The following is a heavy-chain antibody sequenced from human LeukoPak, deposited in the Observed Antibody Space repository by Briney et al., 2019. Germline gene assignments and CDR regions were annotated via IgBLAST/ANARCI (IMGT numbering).Heavy chain of an antibody. J-gene: IGHJ3*02. V-gene: IGHV4-34*01. Sequence: SETLSLTCTVSGGSISSYYWSWIRQPPGKGLEWIGEINHSGSTDYNPSLKSRVTISVDTSKNQFSLKLSSVTAADTAVYYCAREGVSDHDAFDIWGQGTMVTVSS. CDR2: INHSGST. CDR3: AREGVSDHDAFDI. CDR1: GGSISSYY. D-gene: IGHD3-10*01.